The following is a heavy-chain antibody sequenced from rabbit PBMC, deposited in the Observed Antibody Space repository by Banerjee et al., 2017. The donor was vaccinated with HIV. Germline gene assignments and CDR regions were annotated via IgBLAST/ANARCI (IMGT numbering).Heavy chain of an antibody. D-gene: IGHD8-1*01. CDR1: GFSFSSGYW. V-gene: IGHV1S45*01. Sequence: QEQLEESGGDLVKPEGSLTLTCTASGFSFSSGYWMCWVRQAPGKGLEWIGCIGIGSGSTYYASWAKGRFTITKTSSTTVTLQMTSLTAADTATYFCARGGVGSSHGYNLWGQGTLVTVS. CDR2: IGIGSGST. CDR3: ARGGVGSSHGYNL. J-gene: IGHJ4*01.